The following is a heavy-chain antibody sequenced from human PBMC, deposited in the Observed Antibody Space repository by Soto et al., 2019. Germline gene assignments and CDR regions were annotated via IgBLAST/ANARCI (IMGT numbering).Heavy chain of an antibody. CDR2: LYNSETT. V-gene: IGHV3-53*01. J-gene: IGHJ5*02. CDR1: GLEVSYNY. CDR3: ARDKTQGAGWFDP. Sequence: PGGSLRLSCAASGLEVSYNYMNWVRQAPGKGLEWVSVLYNSETTYYDESVKGRFTISRDTVKNTVYLEMNNLRVDDTAVYYCARDKTQGAGWFDPWGRGTLVTVSS.